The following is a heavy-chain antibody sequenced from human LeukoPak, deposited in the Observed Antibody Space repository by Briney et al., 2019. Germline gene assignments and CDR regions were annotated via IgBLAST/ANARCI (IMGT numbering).Heavy chain of an antibody. J-gene: IGHJ4*02. CDR3: ARGDNTGYVY. CDR2: INHSGGT. Sequence: SETLSLTCAVYGGSFSGYYWSWIRQPPGKGLEWIGEINHSGGTHYNPSLKSRVTISVDTSKNQFSLKVSSVTAADTAVYYCARGDNTGYVYWGQGTLVTVSS. CDR1: GGSFSGYY. D-gene: IGHD5-12*01. V-gene: IGHV4-34*01.